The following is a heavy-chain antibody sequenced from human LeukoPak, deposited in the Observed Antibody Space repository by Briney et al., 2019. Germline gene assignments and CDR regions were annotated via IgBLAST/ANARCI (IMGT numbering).Heavy chain of an antibody. CDR3: ARSFTSIAARGPFDY. J-gene: IGHJ4*02. CDR2: IYYSGST. V-gene: IGHV4-59*01. Sequence: SETLSLTRTVSGGSISSYYWSWIRQPPGKGLEWIGYIYYSGSTNYNPSLKSRVTISVDTSKNQFSLKLSSVTAADTAVYYCARSFTSIAARGPFDYWGQGTLVTVSS. D-gene: IGHD6-6*01. CDR1: GGSISSYY.